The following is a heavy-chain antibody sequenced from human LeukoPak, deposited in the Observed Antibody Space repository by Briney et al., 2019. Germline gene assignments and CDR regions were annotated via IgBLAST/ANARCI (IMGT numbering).Heavy chain of an antibody. CDR3: AREYSSGWYAGFFDY. Sequence: PGGSLRLPCAASGFTFSSYSMNWVRQAPGKGLEWVSYISSSSSTIYYADSVKGRFTISRDNAKNSLYLQMNSLRAEDTAVYYCAREYSSGWYAGFFDYWGQGTLVTVSS. J-gene: IGHJ4*02. CDR1: GFTFSSYS. D-gene: IGHD6-19*01. V-gene: IGHV3-48*04. CDR2: ISSSSSTI.